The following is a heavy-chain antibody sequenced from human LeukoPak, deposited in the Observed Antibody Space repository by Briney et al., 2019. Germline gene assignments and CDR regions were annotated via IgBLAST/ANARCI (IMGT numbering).Heavy chain of an antibody. V-gene: IGHV4-30-4*08. D-gene: IGHD3-16*01. J-gene: IGHJ4*02. Sequence: SETLSLTCTVSGGSISSGDYYWSWIRQPPGKGLEWIGYIYYSGSTYYNPSLKSRVTISVDTSKNQFSLRLDSVTAADTAVYYCVREDYAGPFDSWGQGTLVTVSS. CDR2: IYYSGST. CDR1: GGSISSGDYY. CDR3: VREDYAGPFDS.